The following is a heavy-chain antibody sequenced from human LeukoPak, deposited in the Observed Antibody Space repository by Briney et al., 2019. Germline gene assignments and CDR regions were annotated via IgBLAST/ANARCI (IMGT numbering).Heavy chain of an antibody. D-gene: IGHD3-9*01. CDR1: GFTFSNYA. Sequence: GASLRLSCAASGFTFSNYAMSWVRQAPGKGLEWVSAITGSGGNTYYADSVKGQFTISRDNSKNTLYLQMNSLRAEDTAVYYCAKWGDYDVLTGYYVSDYWGQGTLVTVSS. J-gene: IGHJ4*02. V-gene: IGHV3-23*01. CDR2: ITGSGGNT. CDR3: AKWGDYDVLTGYYVSDY.